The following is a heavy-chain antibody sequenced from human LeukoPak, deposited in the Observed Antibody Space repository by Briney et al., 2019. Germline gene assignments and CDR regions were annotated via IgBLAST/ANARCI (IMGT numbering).Heavy chain of an antibody. V-gene: IGHV3-48*01. CDR2: ITSDRNTI. J-gene: IGHJ4*02. D-gene: IGHD2-15*01. CDR3: ARSTEWCADY. Sequence: PGGSLRLSCAASGFDFSVYSMNWVRQAPGKGLEWISYITSDRNTIYYADSVRGRFTISRDNAKKSVYLELSNLRADDTAMYYCARSTEWCADYWGQGTLVTVSS. CDR1: GFDFSVYS.